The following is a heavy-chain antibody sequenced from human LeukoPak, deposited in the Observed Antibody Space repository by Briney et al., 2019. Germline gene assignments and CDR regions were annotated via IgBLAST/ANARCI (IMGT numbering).Heavy chain of an antibody. D-gene: IGHD1-1*01. CDR2: IGTVSDT. CDR1: GFSIGRFE. V-gene: IGHV3-13*01. Sequence: GGSLRCSCAGTGFSIGRFEMHWVPESIEKGLEWVSTIGTVSDTYYPGSVEGRFTLSRDNAKNSLYLQMNSLTAGDTAVYYCARGPPRGKYYYMDVWGKGTTVTVSS. CDR3: ARGPPRGKYYYMDV. J-gene: IGHJ6*03.